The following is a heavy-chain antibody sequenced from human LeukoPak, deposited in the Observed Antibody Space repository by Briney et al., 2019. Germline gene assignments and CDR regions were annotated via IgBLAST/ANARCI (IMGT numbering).Heavy chain of an antibody. J-gene: IGHJ6*03. CDR1: GFTFSDYY. CDR2: ISSSGSTI. CDR3: AREGVVVVAATQLGYYYYMDV. Sequence: GGSLRLSCAASGFTFSDYYMSWIRQAPGKGLEWVSYISSSGSTIYYADPVKGRFTISRDNAKNSLYLQMNSLRAEDTAVYYCAREGVVVVAATQLGYYYYMDVWGKGTTVTVSS. D-gene: IGHD2-15*01. V-gene: IGHV3-11*04.